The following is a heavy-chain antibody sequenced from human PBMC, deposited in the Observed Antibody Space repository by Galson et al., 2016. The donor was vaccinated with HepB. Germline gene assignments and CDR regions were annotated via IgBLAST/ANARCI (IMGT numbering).Heavy chain of an antibody. D-gene: IGHD3-10*01. V-gene: IGHV2-5*01. CDR2: IYWNDYK. J-gene: IGHJ4*02. Sequence: PALVKPTQTLTLTCTFSGFPLSTAGVGVGWIRQPPGKALEWLALIYWNDYKPYSPSLKSRLTITKDTSINQPVLTMTNMDPVDTATDFCAHRDFGSGSLDYWGPGTLVTVSS. CDR3: AHRDFGSGSLDY. CDR1: GFPLSTAGVG.